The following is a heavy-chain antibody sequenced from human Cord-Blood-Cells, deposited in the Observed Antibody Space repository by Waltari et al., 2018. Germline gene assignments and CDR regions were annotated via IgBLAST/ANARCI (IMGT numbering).Heavy chain of an antibody. V-gene: IGHV1-2*04. CDR3: ARGEGITMVRGVILDP. J-gene: IGHJ5*02. CDR2: INPNSGGT. D-gene: IGHD3-10*01. Sequence: QGLEWMGWINPNSGGTNYAQKFQGWVTMTRDTSISTAYMELSRLRSDDTAVYYCARGEGITMVRGVILDPWGQGTLVTVSS.